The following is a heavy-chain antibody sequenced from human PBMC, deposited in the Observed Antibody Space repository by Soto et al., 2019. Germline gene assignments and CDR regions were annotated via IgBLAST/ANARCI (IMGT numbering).Heavy chain of an antibody. Sequence: DSLKVSCKASGYTFTGYYMHWVRQAPGQGLEWMGWINPNSGGTNYAQKFQGRVTMTRDTSISTAYMELSRLRSEDTAVYYCARATRQWLVPYYYYGMDVWGQGTTVTVSS. CDR3: ARATRQWLVPYYYYGMDV. J-gene: IGHJ6*02. CDR2: INPNSGGT. V-gene: IGHV1-2*02. D-gene: IGHD6-19*01. CDR1: GYTFTGYY.